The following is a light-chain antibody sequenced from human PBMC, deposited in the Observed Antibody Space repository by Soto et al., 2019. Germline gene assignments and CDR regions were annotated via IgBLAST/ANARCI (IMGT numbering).Light chain of an antibody. CDR1: SSNIGNNY. J-gene: IGLJ1*01. V-gene: IGLV1-51*01. CDR2: DNN. Sequence: QSFLTQPPSLSAAPGQKVTISCSGSSSNIGNNYVSWYQQLPGTAPKLLIYDNNKRPSGIPDRFSGSKSGTSATLGITGLQTRDEADYYCGTWDSSLSAYVFGTGTKVTVL. CDR3: GTWDSSLSAYV.